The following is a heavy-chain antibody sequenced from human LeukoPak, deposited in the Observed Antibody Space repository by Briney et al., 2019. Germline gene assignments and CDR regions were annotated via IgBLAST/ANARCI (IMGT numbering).Heavy chain of an antibody. CDR1: GGSISSHY. V-gene: IGHV4-59*08. D-gene: IGHD6-6*01. CDR2: IYYSGTT. CDR3: ARQADDSSSSLVYFDY. Sequence: SSETLSLTCAVSGGSISSHYWSWIRQPPGKGLEWIGFIYYSGTTKYNPSLKSRVTISADTSKNQFSLKLSSVTAADTAVYYCARQADDSSSSLVYFDYRGQGTLVTVSS. J-gene: IGHJ4*02.